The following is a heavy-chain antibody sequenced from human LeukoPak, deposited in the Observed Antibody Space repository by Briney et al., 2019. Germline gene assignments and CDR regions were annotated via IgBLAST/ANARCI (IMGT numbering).Heavy chain of an antibody. J-gene: IGHJ4*02. CDR2: ISYDGSNK. Sequence: GGSLRLSCAASGFTFSSYAMHWVRQAPGKGLEWVAVISYDGSNKYYADSVKGRFTISRDNSKNTLYLQMNSLRAEDTAVYYCAKRRDSSGYYYSHFDYWGQGTLVTVSS. CDR3: AKRRDSSGYYYSHFDY. V-gene: IGHV3-30-3*02. CDR1: GFTFSSYA. D-gene: IGHD3-22*01.